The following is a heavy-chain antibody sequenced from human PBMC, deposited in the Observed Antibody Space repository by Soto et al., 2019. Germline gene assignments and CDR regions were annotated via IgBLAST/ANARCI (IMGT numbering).Heavy chain of an antibody. CDR3: TIERWDYGDPKMYFDL. D-gene: IGHD4-17*01. V-gene: IGHV3-49*03. CDR2: IRSKSYGKTT. CDR1: GFTFGDYG. Sequence: GGSLRLSCSTSGFTFGDYGMTWFRQAPGKGLGWVGLIRSKSYGKTTEYAASATDRFTISRDDSKRIAYLQMNSLKADDTAVYYCTIERWDYGDPKMYFDLWRRGILVSVSS. J-gene: IGHJ2*01.